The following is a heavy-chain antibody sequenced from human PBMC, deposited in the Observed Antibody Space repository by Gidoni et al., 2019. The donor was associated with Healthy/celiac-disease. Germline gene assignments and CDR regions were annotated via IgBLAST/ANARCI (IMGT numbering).Heavy chain of an antibody. CDR3: ARAPYYYDSSGYYLMIY. CDR1: GYTFTGYY. D-gene: IGHD3-22*01. CDR2: INPNSGGT. Sequence: QVQLVQSGAEVKKPGASVKVSCKASGYTFTGYYMHWVRQAPGQVLEWMGWINPNSGGTNYAQKFQGSVTMTRDTSISTAYMELSRLRSDDTAVYYCARAPYYYDSSGYYLMIYWGQGTLVTVSS. J-gene: IGHJ4*02. V-gene: IGHV1-2*02.